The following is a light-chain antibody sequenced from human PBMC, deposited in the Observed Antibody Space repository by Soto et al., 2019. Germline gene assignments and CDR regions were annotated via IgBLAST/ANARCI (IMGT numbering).Light chain of an antibody. CDR3: QQYNSYRT. J-gene: IGKJ1*01. CDR1: QSISSW. Sequence: DIQMTLSPSTLSASVGDRVTITCRASQSISSWLAWYQQKPGKAPKLLIYDASSLESGVPSRFSGSGSGTEFTLTISGLQPDDFATYYCQQYNSYRTFGQGTRWIS. V-gene: IGKV1-5*01. CDR2: DAS.